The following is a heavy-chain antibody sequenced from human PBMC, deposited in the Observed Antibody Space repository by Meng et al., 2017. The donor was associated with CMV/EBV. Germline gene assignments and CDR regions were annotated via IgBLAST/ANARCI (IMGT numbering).Heavy chain of an antibody. CDR3: AKRSNGYWDYYYYYGMDV. V-gene: IGHV3-30*02. Sequence: GESLKISCAASGFTFSSYGMHWVRQAPGKGLEWVAFIRYDGSNKYHADSVKGRFTISRDNSKNTLYLQMNSLRAEDTAVYYCAKRSNGYWDYYYYYGMDVWGQGTTVTVS. J-gene: IGHJ6*02. CDR2: IRYDGSNK. D-gene: IGHD3-22*01. CDR1: GFTFSSYG.